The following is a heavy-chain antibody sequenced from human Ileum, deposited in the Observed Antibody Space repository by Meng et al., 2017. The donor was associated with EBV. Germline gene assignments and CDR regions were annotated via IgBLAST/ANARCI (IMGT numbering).Heavy chain of an antibody. Sequence: GQLQQWGAGLLKASETLSLTCAGYGGFFSGYYWSWIRQSPGKGLEWIGEINHSGSTNYNPSLKSRVTISVDTSKNQFSLKLTSVTAADTAVYYCAREARSSGYHPGIGPWGQGTLVTVSS. CDR2: INHSGST. J-gene: IGHJ5*02. V-gene: IGHV4-34*02. CDR1: GGFFSGYY. D-gene: IGHD3-22*01. CDR3: AREARSSGYHPGIGP.